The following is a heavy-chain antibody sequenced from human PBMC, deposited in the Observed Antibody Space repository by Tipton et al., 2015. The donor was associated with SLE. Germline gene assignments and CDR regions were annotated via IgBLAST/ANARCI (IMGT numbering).Heavy chain of an antibody. D-gene: IGHD3-22*01. CDR3: ARGPHYYDTSGPIDY. CDR1: GFTFSSYW. V-gene: IGHV3-74*01. Sequence: SLRLSCAASGFTFSSYWMHWVRQAPGKGLVWVSRINSDGSSTSYADSVKGRFTISRDNAKNSLYLQMNSLRAEDTAVYYCARGPHYYDTSGPIDYWGQGTLVTVSS. J-gene: IGHJ4*02. CDR2: INSDGSST.